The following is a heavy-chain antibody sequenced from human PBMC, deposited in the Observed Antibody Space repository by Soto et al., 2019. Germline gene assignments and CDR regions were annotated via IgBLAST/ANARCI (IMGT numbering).Heavy chain of an antibody. CDR3: ASGLLGELSAAYYYYGMDV. CDR1: GFTFSSYG. CDR2: ISYDGSNK. Sequence: QVQLVESGGGVVQPGRSLRLSCAASGFTFSSYGMHWVRQAPGKGLEWVAVISYDGSNKYYADSVKGRFTISRDNFKNTLYLQMNSLGAEDTALYYWASGLLGELSAAYYYYGMDVWGQGTPVTVSS. V-gene: IGHV3-30*03. J-gene: IGHJ6*02. D-gene: IGHD3-16*02.